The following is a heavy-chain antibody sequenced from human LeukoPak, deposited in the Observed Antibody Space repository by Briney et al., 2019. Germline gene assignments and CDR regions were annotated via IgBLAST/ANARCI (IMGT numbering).Heavy chain of an antibody. Sequence: ASVKVSCKASGSSFTGYYMHWVRQAPGQGLEWTGCINPNSGGTDYAQKFQGRVTMTRDTSISTAYMELSRLTSDDTAVYYCAGLSGYDPYYFDYWGQGTLVAVSS. CDR1: GSSFTGYY. D-gene: IGHD5-12*01. CDR2: INPNSGGT. V-gene: IGHV1-2*02. J-gene: IGHJ4*02. CDR3: AGLSGYDPYYFDY.